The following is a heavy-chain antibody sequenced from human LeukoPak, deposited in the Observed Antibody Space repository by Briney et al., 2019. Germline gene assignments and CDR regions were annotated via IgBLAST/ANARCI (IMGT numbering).Heavy chain of an antibody. Sequence: PSETLSPTCTVSGGSISSYYWSWIRQPPGKGLEWIGYIYYSGSTNYNPSLRSGGTISVDTSKNQFSLKLSSVTAADTAVYYCARGSYDIYAFDLWGQGTMVTVSS. CDR3: ARGSYDIYAFDL. J-gene: IGHJ3*01. CDR2: IYYSGST. V-gene: IGHV4-59*01. CDR1: GGSISSYY. D-gene: IGHD3/OR15-3a*01.